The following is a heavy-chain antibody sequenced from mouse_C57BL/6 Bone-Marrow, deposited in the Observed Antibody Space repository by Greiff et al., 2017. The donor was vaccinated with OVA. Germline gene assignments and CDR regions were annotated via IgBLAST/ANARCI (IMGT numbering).Heavy chain of an antibody. D-gene: IGHD1-1*01. CDR1: GFNIKDDY. J-gene: IGHJ3*01. Sequence: EVQLQQSGAELVRPGASVKLSCTASGFNIKDDYMHWVKQRPEQGLEWIGWIDPENGDTEYASKFQGKATITADTSSNTAYLQLSSLTSEDTAFYYCTTSAGSSYGFAYWGQGTLVTVSA. CDR2: IDPENGDT. V-gene: IGHV14-4*01. CDR3: TTSAGSSYGFAY.